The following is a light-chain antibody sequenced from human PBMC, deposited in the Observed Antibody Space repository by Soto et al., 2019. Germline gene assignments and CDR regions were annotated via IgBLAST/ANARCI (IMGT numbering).Light chain of an antibody. CDR3: SSYVGSMV. J-gene: IGLJ2*01. CDR2: EVT. V-gene: IGLV2-8*01. Sequence: QSALTQPPSASGSPGQSVTISCTGTSSDFGGYNYVSWYQQHPGKATKLVIYEVTKRPSGVPDRFSGSKSGNTASLTVSGLQAEDEADYYCSSYVGSMVFGGGTKLTVL. CDR1: SSDFGGYNY.